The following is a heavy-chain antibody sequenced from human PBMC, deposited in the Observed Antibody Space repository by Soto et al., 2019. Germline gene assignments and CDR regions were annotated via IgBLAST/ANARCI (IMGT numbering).Heavy chain of an antibody. D-gene: IGHD5-12*01. Sequence: SETLSLTCTVSGGSISSYYWSWIRQPPGKGLEWIGYIYYSGSTNYNPSLKSRVTISVDTSKNQFSLKLSSVTAADTAVYYCARDLVATGYFDYWGQGTLVTVSS. CDR2: IYYSGST. V-gene: IGHV4-59*01. J-gene: IGHJ4*02. CDR1: GGSISSYY. CDR3: ARDLVATGYFDY.